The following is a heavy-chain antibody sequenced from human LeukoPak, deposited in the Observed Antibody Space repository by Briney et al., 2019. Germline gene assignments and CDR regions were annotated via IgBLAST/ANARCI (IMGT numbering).Heavy chain of an antibody. CDR2: IYYSGST. Sequence: SETLSLTCTVSGGSISSSSYYWGWIRQPPGKGLEWIGSIYYSGSTYYNPSLKRRVTISVDTSKNQFSLKLSSVTAADTAVYYCARHLIGYCSGGSCSAGPYYFDYWGQGTLVTVSS. J-gene: IGHJ4*02. V-gene: IGHV4-39*01. CDR1: GGSISSSSYY. CDR3: ARHLIGYCSGGSCSAGPYYFDY. D-gene: IGHD2-15*01.